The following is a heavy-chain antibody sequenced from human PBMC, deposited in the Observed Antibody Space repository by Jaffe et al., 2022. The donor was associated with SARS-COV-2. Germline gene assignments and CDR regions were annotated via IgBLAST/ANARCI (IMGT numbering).Heavy chain of an antibody. CDR3: GRLGNWAFDN. J-gene: IGHJ4*02. CDR1: GFTFKSYW. Sequence: EVQLVESGGGLVQPGGSLRLSCEASGFTFKSYWMTWVRQAPGKGPEWVANIKQDGSEKNYVDSVRGRFSISRDNAKTSLYLQMNSLRAEDTAVYYCGRLGNWAFDNWGQGTLVTVSS. CDR2: IKQDGSEK. D-gene: IGHD7-27*01. V-gene: IGHV3-7*03.